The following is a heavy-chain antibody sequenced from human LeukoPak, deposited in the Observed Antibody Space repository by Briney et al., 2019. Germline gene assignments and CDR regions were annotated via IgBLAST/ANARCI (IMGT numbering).Heavy chain of an antibody. V-gene: IGHV3-23*01. D-gene: IGHD1-7*01. Sequence: GGSLRLSCAASGLTFSSYAMSWVRQAPGKGLEWVSAISGSGGSTYYADSVKGRFTISRDNSKNTLYLQMNSLRAEDTAVYYCAKVLAGTTWEDYWGQGTLVTVSS. J-gene: IGHJ4*02. CDR3: AKVLAGTTWEDY. CDR2: ISGSGGST. CDR1: GLTFSSYA.